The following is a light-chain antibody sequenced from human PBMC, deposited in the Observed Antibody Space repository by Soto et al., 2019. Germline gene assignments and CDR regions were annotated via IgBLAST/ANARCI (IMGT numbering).Light chain of an antibody. J-gene: IGKJ1*01. CDR2: AAS. CDR3: QQSYSTPWT. V-gene: IGKV1-39*01. CDR1: QRIRRY. Sequence: DIQTTQSPSSLSASVGDRVTITCRPSQRIRRYLNWYTQKPGKAPKLLIYAASNLQSGVPSRFSGGGSGTDFTLSISSLQPEDGATYYCQQSYSTPWTFCQGTKVDIK.